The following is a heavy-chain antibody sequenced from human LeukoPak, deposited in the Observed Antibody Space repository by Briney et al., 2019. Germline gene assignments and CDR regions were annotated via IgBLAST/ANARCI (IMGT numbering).Heavy chain of an antibody. Sequence: APLRVSCKASGGTFSSYAISCVRETPGQGREWVGGIIPIFGTANYAQKFQGRVTITTDETTSTDYMELSSLRSEDTAVYCCARDYGDNSGGAFDPWGQGTLVTVSS. CDR3: ARDYGDNSGGAFDP. V-gene: IGHV1-69*05. CDR2: IIPIFGTA. J-gene: IGHJ5*02. CDR1: GGTFSSYA. D-gene: IGHD4/OR15-4a*01.